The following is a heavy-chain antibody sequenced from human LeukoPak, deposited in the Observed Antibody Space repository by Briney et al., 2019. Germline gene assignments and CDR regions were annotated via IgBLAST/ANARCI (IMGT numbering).Heavy chain of an antibody. CDR1: GFTFSSYW. CDR3: AREGEMGLNR. V-gene: IGHV3-7*01. CDR2: IKEEGSEK. D-gene: IGHD2-8*01. Sequence: PGGSLRLSCAVSGFTFSSYWMSWVRQAPGKGLEWVASIKEEGSEKHYVDSVKGRFTISRDNAKNSLYLQMNSLRAEDTAVYYCAREGEMGLNRWGQGTLVTVSS. J-gene: IGHJ4*02.